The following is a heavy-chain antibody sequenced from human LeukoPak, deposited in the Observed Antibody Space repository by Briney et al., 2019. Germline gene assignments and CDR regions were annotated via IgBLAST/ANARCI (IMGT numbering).Heavy chain of an antibody. V-gene: IGHV4-30-4*01. CDR2: IYHSGST. Sequence: PSETLSLTCTVSGGSISSGDYYWSWIRQPPGEGLEWIGYIYHSGSTYYNPSLKSRVTISVDTSKNQFSLKLSSVTAADTAVYYCARVEGTAYDSSGYFLGSAFDIWGQGTMVTVSS. D-gene: IGHD3-22*01. CDR3: ARVEGTAYDSSGYFLGSAFDI. CDR1: GGSISSGDYY. J-gene: IGHJ3*02.